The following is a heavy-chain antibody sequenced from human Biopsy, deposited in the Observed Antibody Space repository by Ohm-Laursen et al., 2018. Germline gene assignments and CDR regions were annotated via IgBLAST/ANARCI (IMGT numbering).Heavy chain of an antibody. J-gene: IGHJ4*02. V-gene: IGHV3-72*01. CDR2: IRDKANSYTT. CDR3: AREGDDSSGYTPHYFDY. CDR1: GFSFSDNY. D-gene: IGHD3-22*01. Sequence: SLRLSCAASGFSFSDNYMDWVRQAPGKGLEWVGRIRDKANSYTTDYAASVKGRFTISRDDSKNSLYLQMNSLRAEDTAVYYCAREGDDSSGYTPHYFDYWGQGTLVTVSS.